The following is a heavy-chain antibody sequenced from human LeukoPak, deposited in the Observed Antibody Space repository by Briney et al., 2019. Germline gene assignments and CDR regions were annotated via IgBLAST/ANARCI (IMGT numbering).Heavy chain of an antibody. D-gene: IGHD6-19*01. CDR3: VRGGPLAGHAFDV. J-gene: IGHJ3*01. Sequence: GGSLRLSCAGSGFTFTKYDMHWVRQTTGRGLEWVSDITSGSDTHYQGSVKGRFTISRDNAKNSFYLEMNSLRVEDTAVYSCVRGGPLAGHAFDVWGRGTLVTVS. CDR2: ITSGSDT. CDR1: GFTFTKYD. V-gene: IGHV3-13*04.